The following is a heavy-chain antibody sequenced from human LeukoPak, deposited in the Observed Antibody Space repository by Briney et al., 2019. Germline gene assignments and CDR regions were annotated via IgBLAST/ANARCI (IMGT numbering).Heavy chain of an antibody. CDR2: IYSNGRT. Sequence: GGSLRLPCAASGFTVSNNYMRWVRQAPGKGLEWVSLIYSNGRTDYRDSVKGRFSICRDNSNTTMYLQMNSLRAEDPAMYYCARDVGPWGQGTLVTVSS. V-gene: IGHV3-53*01. J-gene: IGHJ5*02. CDR3: ARDVGP. D-gene: IGHD2-15*01. CDR1: GFTVSNNY.